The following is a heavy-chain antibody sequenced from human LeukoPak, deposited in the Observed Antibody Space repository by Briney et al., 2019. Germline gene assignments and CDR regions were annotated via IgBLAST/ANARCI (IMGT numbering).Heavy chain of an antibody. CDR2: IFSNGDT. Sequence: GGSLRLSCTASEFTVSRNYMLWVRQAPGKGLEWVSLIFSNGDTHYADSVKSRFTISRDTSKNTVSLQMNSLRVEDTAMYYCTRDQMNYWGQETLVTVSS. V-gene: IGHV3-53*01. D-gene: IGHD5-24*01. CDR3: TRDQMNY. CDR1: EFTVSRNY. J-gene: IGHJ4*02.